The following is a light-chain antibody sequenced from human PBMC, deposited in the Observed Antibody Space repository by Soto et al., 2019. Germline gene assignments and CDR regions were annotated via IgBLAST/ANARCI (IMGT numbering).Light chain of an antibody. CDR1: QGISSY. CDR2: AAS. CDR3: QQYYSYPPT. J-gene: IGKJ3*01. V-gene: IGKV1-8*01. Sequence: AIRMTQSPSSLSASTGDRVTITCRASQGISSYLAWYQQKPGKAPKLLIYAASTLQSGVPSRFSDSGSGTDFTLTISCLQSEDFATYYCQQYYSYPPTFGPRTKVDIK.